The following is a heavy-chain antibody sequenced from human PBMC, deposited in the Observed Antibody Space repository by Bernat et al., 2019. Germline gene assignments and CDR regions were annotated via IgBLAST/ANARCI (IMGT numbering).Heavy chain of an antibody. CDR1: GYTFTSYY. V-gene: IGHV1-46*03. CDR3: ARGALTTVTTRPYQAFDI. Sequence: QVQLVQSGAEVKKPGASVKVSCKASGYTFTSYYMHWVRQAPGQGLEWMGIINPSGGSTSYAQKFQGRVTITRDTSTSTVYMELSSLRSEDTAVYYCARGALTTVTTRPYQAFDIWGQGTMVTVSS. D-gene: IGHD4-17*01. J-gene: IGHJ3*02. CDR2: INPSGGST.